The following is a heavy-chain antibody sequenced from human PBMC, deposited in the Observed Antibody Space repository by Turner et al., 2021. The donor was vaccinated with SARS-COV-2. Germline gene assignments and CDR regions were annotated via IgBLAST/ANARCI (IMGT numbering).Heavy chain of an antibody. CDR1: GFTFSNYR. D-gene: IGHD3-10*01. Sequence: EVQLVESGGGLVQPGGSLRLSCAASGFTFSNYRKNWVRQAPWEGLEWVSNISRSYCDLTYAESVKGRFNISKDNSKNSLYLQIDNPGAEDTAVDYRARKGTTMVRGWGQGTLVTVSS. V-gene: IGHV3-48*01. CDR2: ISRSYCDL. J-gene: IGHJ4*02. CDR3: ARKGTTMVRG.